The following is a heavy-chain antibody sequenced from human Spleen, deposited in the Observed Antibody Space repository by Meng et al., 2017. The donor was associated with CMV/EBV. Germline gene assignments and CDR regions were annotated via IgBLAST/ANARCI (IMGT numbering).Heavy chain of an antibody. J-gene: IGHJ6*02. CDR2: IYSGGST. Sequence: GGSLRLSCAASGFTVSSNYMSWVRQAPGKGLEWVSVIYSGGSTYYADSVKGRLTISRDTSQNIVYLQINSLRPDDTAVYYCARDRIPPMIVIAGYYGMDVWGQGTTVTVSS. D-gene: IGHD3-22*01. CDR1: GFTVSSNY. V-gene: IGHV3-66*02. CDR3: ARDRIPPMIVIAGYYGMDV.